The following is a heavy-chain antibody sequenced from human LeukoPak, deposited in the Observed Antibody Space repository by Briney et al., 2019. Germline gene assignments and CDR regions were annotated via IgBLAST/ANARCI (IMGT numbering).Heavy chain of an antibody. V-gene: IGHV1-69*05. Sequence: SVKVSCKASGGTFSSYAISWVRQAPGQGLEWMGRIIPIFGTANYAQKFQGRVTITTDEFTSTAYMELSSLRSEDTAVYYCARSGGWGNWFDPWGREPWSPSPQ. J-gene: IGHJ5*02. CDR1: GGTFSSYA. D-gene: IGHD6-19*01. CDR3: ARSGGWGNWFDP. CDR2: IIPIFGTA.